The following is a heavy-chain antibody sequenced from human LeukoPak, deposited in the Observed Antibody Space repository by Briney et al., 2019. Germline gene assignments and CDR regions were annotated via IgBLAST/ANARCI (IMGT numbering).Heavy chain of an antibody. D-gene: IGHD3-22*01. V-gene: IGHV3-7*01. CDR2: IKLDGSEQ. J-gene: IGHJ4*02. CDR1: GFTFSSYW. CDR3: ARDGYYSDSTTYFQGYFDY. Sequence: PGGSLRLSCAASGFTFSSYWMSWVRQAPGKGLEWVANIKLDGSEQYYVDSVKGRFTMSRDNADNSVYLQMNSVRAEDTAVYYCARDGYYSDSTTYFQGYFDYWGQGTLVTVSS.